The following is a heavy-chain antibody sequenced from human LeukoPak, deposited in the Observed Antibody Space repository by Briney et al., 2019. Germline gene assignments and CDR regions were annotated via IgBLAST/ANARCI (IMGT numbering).Heavy chain of an antibody. CDR2: ISYDGSNK. J-gene: IGHJ4*02. Sequence: GGSLRLSCAASGFTFSSYAMHWVRQAPGKGLEWVAVISYDGSNKYYADSVKGRFTISRDNSKNTLYLQMSSLRAEDTAVYYCARVPSRGGYDGLIGYFDYWGQGTLVTVSS. CDR3: ARVPSRGGYDGLIGYFDY. CDR1: GFTFSSYA. D-gene: IGHD5-12*01. V-gene: IGHV3-30*15.